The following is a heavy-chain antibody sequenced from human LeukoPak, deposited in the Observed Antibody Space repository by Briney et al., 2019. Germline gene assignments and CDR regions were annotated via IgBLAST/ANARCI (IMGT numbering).Heavy chain of an antibody. D-gene: IGHD6-6*01. CDR3: AREASEAARSLGY. CDR1: GGTLSSYA. CDR2: IIPIFGTA. V-gene: IGHV1-69*05. Sequence: ASVKVSCKASGGTLSSYAISWVRQAPGQGLEWMGGIIPIFGTANYAQKFQGRVTITTDGSTSTAYMELSSLRSEDTAVYYCAREASEAARSLGYWGQGTLVTVSP. J-gene: IGHJ4*02.